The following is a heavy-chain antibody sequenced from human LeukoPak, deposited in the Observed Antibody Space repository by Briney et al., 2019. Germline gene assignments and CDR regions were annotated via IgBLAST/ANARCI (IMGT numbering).Heavy chain of an antibody. V-gene: IGHV3-21*01. CDR2: ISSSSSYI. J-gene: IGHJ4*02. Sequence: NPGGSLRLSCAASGFTFSSYSMNWVRQAPGKGLEWVSSISSSSSYIYYADSVKGRFTISRDNAKNSLYLQMNSLRAEDTAVYYCASTSYYYDSSGYPGRDYWGQGTLVTVSS. D-gene: IGHD3-22*01. CDR3: ASTSYYYDSSGYPGRDY. CDR1: GFTFSSYS.